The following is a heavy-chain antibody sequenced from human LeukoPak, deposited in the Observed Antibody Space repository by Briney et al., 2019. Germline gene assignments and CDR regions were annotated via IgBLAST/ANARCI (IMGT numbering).Heavy chain of an antibody. CDR2: INHSGST. D-gene: IGHD3-3*01. V-gene: IGHV4-34*01. Sequence: SETLSLTCAVYGGSFSGCYWSWIRQPPGKGLEWIGEINHSGSTNYNPSLKSRVTISVDTSKNQFSLKLSSVTAADTAVYYCASSRAKYYDFSIDYWGQGTLVTVSS. CDR3: ASSRAKYYDFSIDY. J-gene: IGHJ4*02. CDR1: GGSFSGCY.